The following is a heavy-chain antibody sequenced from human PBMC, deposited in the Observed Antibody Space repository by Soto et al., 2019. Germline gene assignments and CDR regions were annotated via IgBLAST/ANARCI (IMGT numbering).Heavy chain of an antibody. CDR2: IYYSGST. CDR3: ASVSGIYYYGMDV. J-gene: IGHJ6*02. CDR1: GGSISSSSYY. V-gene: IGHV4-39*01. Sequence: LETLSLTCTVSGGSISSSSYYWGWIRQPPGKGLEWIGSIYYSGSTYYNLSLKSRVTISVDTSKNQFSLKLSSVTAADTAVYYCASVSGIYYYGMDVWGQGTTVTVSS. D-gene: IGHD3-10*01.